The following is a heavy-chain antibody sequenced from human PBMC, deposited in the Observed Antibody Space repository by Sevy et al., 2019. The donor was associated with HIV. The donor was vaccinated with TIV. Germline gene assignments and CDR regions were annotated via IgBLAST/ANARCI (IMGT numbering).Heavy chain of an antibody. J-gene: IGHJ4*02. V-gene: IGHV3-30*18. CDR2: ISYDGSNK. CDR3: AKDHGGD. Sequence: VGSLRLSCAASGFTFSSYGMHWVRQAPGKGLEWVAVISYDGSNKYYADSVKGRFTISRDNSKNTLYLQMNSLRAEDTAVYYCAKDHGGDWGQGTLVTVSS. CDR1: GFTFSSYG. D-gene: IGHD3-10*01.